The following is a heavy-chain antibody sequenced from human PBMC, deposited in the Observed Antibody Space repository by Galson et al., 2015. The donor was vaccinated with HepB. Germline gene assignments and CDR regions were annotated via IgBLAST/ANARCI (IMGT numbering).Heavy chain of an antibody. J-gene: IGHJ5*02. V-gene: IGHV3-30*04. Sequence: SLRLSCAVSGFTFTTYTMYWVRQAPGKGLEWVAAISFEGSHDYYADSVKGRFTISKDTSRNILYLQMNSLRVEDTAIYYCARATGRSLGWSDAWGQGALVTVSS. D-gene: IGHD1-1*01. CDR1: GFTFTTYT. CDR3: ARATGRSLGWSDA. CDR2: ISFEGSHD.